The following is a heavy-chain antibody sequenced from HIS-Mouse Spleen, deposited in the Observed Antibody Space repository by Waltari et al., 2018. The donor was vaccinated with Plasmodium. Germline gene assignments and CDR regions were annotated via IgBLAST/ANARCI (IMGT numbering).Heavy chain of an antibody. CDR2: IDWEDEE. D-gene: IGHD6-6*01. V-gene: IGHV2-70*15. CDR1: GFSLSTSGMC. CDR3: ARTTYSSSSDKYYYYGMDV. Sequence: QVTLRESGPALVKPTQTLTLTCTFSGFSLSTSGMCVTWIRQPPGKALEWLARIDWEDEEYYHQALQTRLTISKDTSKYQVVLTMTKMDPVDTATYYCARTTYSSSSDKYYYYGMDVWGQGTTVTVSS. J-gene: IGHJ6*02.